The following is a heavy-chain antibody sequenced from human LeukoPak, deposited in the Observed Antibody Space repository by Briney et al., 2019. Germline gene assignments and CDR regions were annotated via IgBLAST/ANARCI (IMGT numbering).Heavy chain of an antibody. V-gene: IGHV3-30*04. Sequence: GGSLRLSCAASGFTFSSYAMHWVRQAPGKGLEWVAVISYDGSNKYYADSVKGRFTISRDNSKNTLYPQMNSLRAEDTAVYYCARGWISGYDSGWFDPWGQGTLVTVSS. CDR1: GFTFSSYA. CDR2: ISYDGSNK. J-gene: IGHJ5*02. CDR3: ARGWISGYDSGWFDP. D-gene: IGHD5-12*01.